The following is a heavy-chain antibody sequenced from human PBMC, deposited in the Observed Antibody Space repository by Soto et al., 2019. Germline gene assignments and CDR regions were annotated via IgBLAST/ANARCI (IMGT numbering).Heavy chain of an antibody. CDR2: KGYSGYN. J-gene: IGHJ6*02. V-gene: IGHV4-59*08. D-gene: IGHD3-10*01. Sequence: QVQLQESGPGLVKPSETLSLTCTISGGPISNYYCSWFRQPPGQGLEWIGYKGYSGYNSYNPSLRSRVTISLDTSKNQFSLNLSSVTAADTALYYCARQGFGPLHGLVDVWGQGTSVTVSS. CDR1: GGPISNYY. CDR3: ARQGFGPLHGLVDV.